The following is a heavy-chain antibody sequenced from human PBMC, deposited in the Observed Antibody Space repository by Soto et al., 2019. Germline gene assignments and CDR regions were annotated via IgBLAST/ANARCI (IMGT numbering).Heavy chain of an antibody. CDR2: ISSSSSYI. CDR3: ARPSLVVGYCSSTSCYEGGAFDI. Sequence: GGSLRLSCAASGFTFSSYSMNWVRQAPGKGLEWVSSISSSSSYIYYADSVKGRFTISRDNAKNSLYLQMNSLRAEDTAVYYCARPSLVVGYCSSTSCYEGGAFDIWGQGTMVTVSS. V-gene: IGHV3-21*01. J-gene: IGHJ3*02. CDR1: GFTFSSYS. D-gene: IGHD2-2*03.